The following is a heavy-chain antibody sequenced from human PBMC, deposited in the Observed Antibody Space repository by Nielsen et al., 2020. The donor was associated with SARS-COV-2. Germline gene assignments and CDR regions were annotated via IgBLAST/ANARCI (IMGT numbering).Heavy chain of an antibody. V-gene: IGHV3-33*08. CDR2: IWYDGSNK. D-gene: IGHD3-16*02. CDR1: GFTFSSYA. CDR3: ARDYLGLGELSLTLDY. Sequence: GESLKISCAASGFTFSSYAMHWVRQAPGKGLEWVAVIWYDGSNKYYADSVKGRFTISRDNSKNTLYLQMNSLRAEDTAVYYCARDYLGLGELSLTLDYWGQGTLVTVSS. J-gene: IGHJ4*02.